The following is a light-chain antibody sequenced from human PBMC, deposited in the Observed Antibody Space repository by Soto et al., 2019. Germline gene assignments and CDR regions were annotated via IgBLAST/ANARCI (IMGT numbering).Light chain of an antibody. V-gene: IGLV2-14*01. CDR2: EVR. CDR3: NSYTTLSNRV. Sequence: QSVLTQPASVSGTPGQSITITCTGSNNDVGRYSYVSWYQQYPGKTPKLIIYEVRLRPSGISDRFSGSKSGITASLTISGLQPEDEADYYCNSYTTLSNRVFGTGTKVTVL. J-gene: IGLJ1*01. CDR1: NNDVGRYSY.